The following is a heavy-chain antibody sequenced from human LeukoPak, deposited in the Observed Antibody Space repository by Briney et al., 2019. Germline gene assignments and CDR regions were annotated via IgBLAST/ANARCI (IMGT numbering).Heavy chain of an antibody. Sequence: PSETLSLTCTVSGGSISSYYWSWIRQPPGKGLEWIGYIYYSGSTNYNPSLKSRVTISVDTPKNQFSLKLSSVTAADTAVYYCARGIAAETDYWGQGTLVTVSS. V-gene: IGHV4-59*01. CDR2: IYYSGST. CDR3: ARGIAAETDY. D-gene: IGHD6-13*01. CDR1: GGSISSYY. J-gene: IGHJ4*02.